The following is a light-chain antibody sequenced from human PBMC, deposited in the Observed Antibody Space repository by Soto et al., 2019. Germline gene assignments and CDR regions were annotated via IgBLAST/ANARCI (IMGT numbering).Light chain of an antibody. CDR3: QQRTRWPMT. CDR1: QNLHGF. Sequence: EIVLTQSPATLSVSPGERVTLSCRASQNLHGFLNWYQQRPGQAPRPLIYDGSKRAAGVPDRISGDGSGTDYTLTISSLEPEDFAVYYCQQRTRWPMTFGRGTRLEIK. J-gene: IGKJ5*01. V-gene: IGKV3-11*01. CDR2: DGS.